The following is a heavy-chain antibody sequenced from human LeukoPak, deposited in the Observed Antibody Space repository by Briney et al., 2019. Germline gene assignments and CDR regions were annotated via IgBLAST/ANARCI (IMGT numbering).Heavy chain of an antibody. CDR3: ARDRGNYDFWSGYYNDRWFDP. J-gene: IGHJ5*02. CDR2: IYYSGST. D-gene: IGHD3-3*01. CDR1: GGSISSSSYY. Sequence: SETLSLTCTVSGGSISSSSYYWGWIRQPPGKGLEWIGSIYYSGSTYYNPSLKSRVTVSVDTSKNQFSLKLSSVTAADTAVYYCARDRGNYDFWSGYYNDRWFDPWGQGTLVTVSS. V-gene: IGHV4-39*07.